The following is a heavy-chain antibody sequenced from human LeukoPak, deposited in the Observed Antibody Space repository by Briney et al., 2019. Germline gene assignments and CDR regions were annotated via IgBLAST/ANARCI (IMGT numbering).Heavy chain of an antibody. Sequence: SETLSLTCAVYGGSFSGHYWSWIRQPPGKRLEWIGEINHSGSTNYNPSLKSRVTISVDTSKNQFSLKLSSVTAADTAVYYCGRKYYYDSSGYSLYYFDYWGQGNLVTVSS. D-gene: IGHD3-22*01. CDR1: GGSFSGHY. CDR3: GRKYYYDSSGYSLYYFDY. V-gene: IGHV4-34*01. CDR2: INHSGST. J-gene: IGHJ4*02.